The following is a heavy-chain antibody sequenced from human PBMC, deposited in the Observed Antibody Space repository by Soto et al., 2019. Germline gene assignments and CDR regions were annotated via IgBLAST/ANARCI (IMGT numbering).Heavy chain of an antibody. CDR1: GGSFSGHY. D-gene: IGHD2-15*01. CDR2: INHSGST. J-gene: IGHJ5*02. V-gene: IGHV4-34*01. Sequence: LSLTCAVYGGSFSGHYWTWIRQPPGKGLEWIGKINHSGSTNYNPSLKSRVTISVDTSKNQFSLKLSSVTAADTAVYYCARGSYCSGGNCYSNSWFDPWGPGTLVTVSS. CDR3: ARGSYCSGGNCYSNSWFDP.